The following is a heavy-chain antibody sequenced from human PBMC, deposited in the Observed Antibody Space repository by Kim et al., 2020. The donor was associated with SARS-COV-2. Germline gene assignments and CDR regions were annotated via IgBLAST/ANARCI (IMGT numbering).Heavy chain of an antibody. CDR3: ASLRGGRDGYNSLNAVFDY. J-gene: IGHJ4*02. D-gene: IGHD5-12*01. V-gene: IGHV4-39*01. Sequence: SETLSLTCTVSGGSISSSSYYWGWIRQPPGKGLEWIGSIYYSGSTYYNPSLKSRVTISVDTSKNQFSLKLSSVTAADTAVYYCASLRGGRDGYNSLNAVFDYWSQGTLVTVSS. CDR1: GGSISSSSYY. CDR2: IYYSGST.